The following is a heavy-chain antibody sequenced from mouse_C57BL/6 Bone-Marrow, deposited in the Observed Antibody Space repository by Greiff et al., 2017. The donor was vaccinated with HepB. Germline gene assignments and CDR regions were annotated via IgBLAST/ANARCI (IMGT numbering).Heavy chain of an antibody. CDR1: GFTFSSYA. Sequence: DVMLVESGEGLVKPGGSLKLSCAASGFTFSSYAMSWVRQTPEKRLEWVAYISSGGDYIYYADTVKGRFTISRDNARNTLYLQMSSLKSEDTAMYYCTRDLGTTVVALYYYAMDYWGQGTSVTVSS. CDR2: ISSGGDYI. CDR3: TRDLGTTVVALYYYAMDY. D-gene: IGHD1-1*01. V-gene: IGHV5-9-1*02. J-gene: IGHJ4*01.